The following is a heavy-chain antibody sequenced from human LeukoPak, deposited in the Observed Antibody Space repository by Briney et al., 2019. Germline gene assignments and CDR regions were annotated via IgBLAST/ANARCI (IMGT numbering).Heavy chain of an antibody. J-gene: IGHJ4*02. CDR3: THTPPAAVAGNDY. CDR1: GFTFSNAW. Sequence: GGSLRLSCAASGFTFSNAWMSWVRQAPGKGLEWVGRIKSKTDGGTTDYAAPVKGRFTISRDDSKNTLYLQMNSLKTEDTAVYYCTHTPPAAVAGNDYWGQGTLVTVSS. V-gene: IGHV3-15*01. D-gene: IGHD6-19*01. CDR2: IKSKTDGGTT.